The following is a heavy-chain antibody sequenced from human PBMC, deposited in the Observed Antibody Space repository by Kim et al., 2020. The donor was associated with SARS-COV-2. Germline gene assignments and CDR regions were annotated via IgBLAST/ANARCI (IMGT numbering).Heavy chain of an antibody. D-gene: IGHD3-3*01. CDR2: IIPIFGTA. CDR1: GGTFSRYA. V-gene: IGHV1-69*13. Sequence: SVKVSCKASGGTFSRYAISWVRQAPGQGLEWMGGIIPIFGTANYAQKFQGRVTITADESTSTAYMELSSLRSEDTAVYYCASLYYDFWSGFPKSNWFDPWGQGTLVTVSS. J-gene: IGHJ5*02. CDR3: ASLYYDFWSGFPKSNWFDP.